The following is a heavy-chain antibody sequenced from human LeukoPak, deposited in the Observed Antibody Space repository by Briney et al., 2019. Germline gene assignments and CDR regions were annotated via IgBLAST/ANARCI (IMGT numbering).Heavy chain of an antibody. CDR1: GGTFSSYA. V-gene: IGHV1-69*13. D-gene: IGHD6-19*01. CDR3: AETKYSSGWYGGDYYYYYMDV. CDR2: IIPIFGTA. J-gene: IGHJ6*03. Sequence: SVKVSCKASGGTFSSYAISWVRQAPGQGLEWMGGIIPIFGTANYAQKFQGRVTITADESTSTAYMELSSLRSEDTAVYYCAETKYSSGWYGGDYYYYYMDVWGKGTTVTISS.